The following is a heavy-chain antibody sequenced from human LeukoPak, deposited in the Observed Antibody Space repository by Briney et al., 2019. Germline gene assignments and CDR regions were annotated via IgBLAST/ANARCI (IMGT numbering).Heavy chain of an antibody. D-gene: IGHD6-13*01. V-gene: IGHV4-59*01. CDR1: GGSISRYY. CDR3: ARGPVRAAGMLGY. J-gene: IGHJ4*02. Sequence: SETLSLTCTVSGGSISRYYWSWIRQPPGKGLEWIGYIYYSGSTNYNPFLTSRVTVSVDTSKNQFSLKLSSVTAADTAVYYCARGPVRAAGMLGYWGQGTLVTVSS. CDR2: IYYSGST.